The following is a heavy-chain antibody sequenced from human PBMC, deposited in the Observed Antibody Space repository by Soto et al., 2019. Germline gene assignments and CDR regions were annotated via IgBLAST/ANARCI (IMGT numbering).Heavy chain of an antibody. D-gene: IGHD4-4*01. Sequence: GGSLRLSCAASGFTVSSNYMSWVRQAPGKGLEWVSVIYSGGSTYYADSVKGRFTISRDNSKNTLYLQMNSLRAEDTAVYYCARDRPHSWLDPWGQGTLVTVSS. CDR2: IYSGGST. J-gene: IGHJ5*02. V-gene: IGHV3-66*01. CDR1: GFTVSSNY. CDR3: ARDRPHSWLDP.